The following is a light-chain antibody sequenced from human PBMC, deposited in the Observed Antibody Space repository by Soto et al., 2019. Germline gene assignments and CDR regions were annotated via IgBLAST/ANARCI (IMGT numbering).Light chain of an antibody. V-gene: IGLV2-14*01. CDR2: EVV. CDR1: SRDIGAYNY. Sequence: QSVLTQPASVSGSPGQSISISCSGTSRDIGAYNYVSWYLQHPGKAPKLMIYEVVNRPSGVSNRFSGSRSGNTASLTISGLQPDDEGDYFCVSYTDTDTLVFGTGTKVTVL. J-gene: IGLJ1*01. CDR3: VSYTDTDTLV.